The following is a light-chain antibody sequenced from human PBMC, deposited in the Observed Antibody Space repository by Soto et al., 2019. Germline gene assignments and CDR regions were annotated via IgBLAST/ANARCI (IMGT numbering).Light chain of an antibody. V-gene: IGLV2-23*02. J-gene: IGLJ1*01. Sequence: QSVLTQPASVSGSPGQSITISCTGTSSDVGSYNLVSWYQQHPGKAPKLMLYEVSKRPSGVSNRFSGSKSGNTASLIISGLQAEDEADYYCCSYAGSSTFSYVFGTGTKVTVL. CDR3: CSYAGSSTFSYV. CDR1: SSDVGSYNL. CDR2: EVS.